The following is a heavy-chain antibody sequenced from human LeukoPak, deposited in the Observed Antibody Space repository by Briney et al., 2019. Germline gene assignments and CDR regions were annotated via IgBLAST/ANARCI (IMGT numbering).Heavy chain of an antibody. D-gene: IGHD3-9*01. CDR3: ARSDILTGYFNLAAFGV. J-gene: IGHJ3*01. Sequence: PSETLSLTCSVSGGSISSGRNYWSWIRQPAGKGLEWIGRIYTGGSTNYNPSLKSRVTISVDTSKNQLSLKLSSVTAADTAVYYCARSDILTGYFNLAAFGVWGQGTMVTVSS. CDR2: IYTGGST. CDR1: GGSISSGRNY. V-gene: IGHV4-61*02.